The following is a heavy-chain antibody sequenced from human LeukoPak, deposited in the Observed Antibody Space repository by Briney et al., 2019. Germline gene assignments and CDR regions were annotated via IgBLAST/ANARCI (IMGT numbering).Heavy chain of an antibody. V-gene: IGHV3-21*01. J-gene: IGHJ4*02. Sequence: GSLRLSCAASGFTFSSYSMNWVRQAPGKGLEWVSSISSSSSYIYYADSVKGRFTISRDNAKNSLYLQMNSLRAEDTAVYYCARKPARWNFDYWGQGTLVTVSS. CDR2: ISSSSSYI. CDR3: ARKPARWNFDY. CDR1: GFTFSSYS. D-gene: IGHD5-24*01.